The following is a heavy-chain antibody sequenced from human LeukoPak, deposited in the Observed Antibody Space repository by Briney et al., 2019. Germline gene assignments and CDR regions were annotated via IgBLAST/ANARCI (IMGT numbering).Heavy chain of an antibody. D-gene: IGHD4-17*01. CDR1: GGSISSGDYY. CDR2: IYYSGST. J-gene: IGHJ5*02. V-gene: IGHV4-30-4*01. CDR3: ARGGMTTVTTATHWFDP. Sequence: PSETLSLTCTVSGGSISSGDYYWSWIRQPPGKGLEWIGYIYYSGSTYYNPSLKSRVTISVDTSKNQFSLKLTSVTAADTAVYYCARGGMTTVTTATHWFDPWGRGTLVTVSS.